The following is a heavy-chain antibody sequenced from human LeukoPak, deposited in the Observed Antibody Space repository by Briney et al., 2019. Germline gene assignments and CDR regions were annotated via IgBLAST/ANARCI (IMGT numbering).Heavy chain of an antibody. V-gene: IGHV3-53*05. J-gene: IGHJ3*02. CDR3: ARVLGYCSGGSCYGSGAFDI. Sequence: PGGSLRLSCAASGFTVSSNYMSWVRQAPGKGLEWVSVIYSGGSTYYADSVKGRFTISRDNSKNTLYLQMNSLRAEDTAVYYCARVLGYCSGGSCYGSGAFDIWGQGTMVTVSS. CDR1: GFTVSSNY. D-gene: IGHD2-15*01. CDR2: IYSGGST.